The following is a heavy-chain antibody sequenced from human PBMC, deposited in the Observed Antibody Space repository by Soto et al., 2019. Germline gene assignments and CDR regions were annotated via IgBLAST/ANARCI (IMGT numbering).Heavy chain of an antibody. Sequence: GGSLRLSCAASGFTFSSYAMHWVRQAPGKGLEWVAVISYDGSNKYYADTVKGRFTISRDNSNNTLYLLLNILIVEDTAVYYCARYVLRLLPLLWFGELSGEDYYYYGMDVWGQGT. D-gene: IGHD3-10*01. CDR2: ISYDGSNK. CDR1: GFTFSSYA. CDR3: ARYVLRLLPLLWFGELSGEDYYYYGMDV. J-gene: IGHJ6*02. V-gene: IGHV3-30-3*01.